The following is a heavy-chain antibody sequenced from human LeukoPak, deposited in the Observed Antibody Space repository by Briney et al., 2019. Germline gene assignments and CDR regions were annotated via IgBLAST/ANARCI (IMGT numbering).Heavy chain of an antibody. CDR2: ISGSGGNT. D-gene: IGHD6-19*01. J-gene: IGHJ4*02. CDR3: AKTTAGYSSGRYPGWPIDY. Sequence: PGESLSLSCAASGFTFKNYAIYWVRQAPGKGLEWVSGISGSGGNTYYADSVKGRFSVSRDNSRNTVFLQMHSLRVEDTALYYCAKTTAGYSSGRYPGWPIDYWGQGTLVTVSS. V-gene: IGHV3-23*01. CDR1: GFTFKNYA.